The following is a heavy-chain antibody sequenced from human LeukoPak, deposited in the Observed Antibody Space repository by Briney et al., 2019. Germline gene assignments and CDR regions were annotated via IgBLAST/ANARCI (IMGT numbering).Heavy chain of an antibody. Sequence: PSETLSLPRAVYGGSFNGYYWSWIRQPPGKGLEWIGEINHSGSTNYNPSLKRRVTISVDTSKAQVSLKLSSVTAADTAVYYYAGGWIQLWFRYWGEGTLVTVSS. D-gene: IGHD5-18*01. CDR1: GGSFNGYY. CDR3: AGGWIQLWFRY. J-gene: IGHJ4*02. CDR2: INHSGST. V-gene: IGHV4-34*01.